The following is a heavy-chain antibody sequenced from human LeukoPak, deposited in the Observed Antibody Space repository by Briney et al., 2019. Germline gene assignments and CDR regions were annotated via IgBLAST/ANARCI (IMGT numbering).Heavy chain of an antibody. D-gene: IGHD4-17*01. CDR2: VYHSGST. CDR1: GGSISNGGYS. V-gene: IGHV4-30-2*01. J-gene: IGHJ4*02. CDR3: ARQTYGDYSFDY. Sequence: PSETLSLTCTVSGGSISNGGYSWSWIRQPTGKGLEWIGYVYHSGSTYYNASLKSRVTISIDRSNNEFSLKLSSVTAADTAVYYCARQTYGDYSFDYWGQGTLVTVSS.